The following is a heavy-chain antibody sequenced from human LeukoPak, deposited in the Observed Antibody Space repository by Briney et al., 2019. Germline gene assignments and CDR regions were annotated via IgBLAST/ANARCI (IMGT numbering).Heavy chain of an antibody. CDR2: IYYSGST. D-gene: IGHD5-18*01. Sequence: SETLSLTRTVSGGSISSSSYYWGWIRQPPGKGLEWIGSIYYSGSTYYNPSLKSRVTISVDTSKNQFSLKLSSVTAADTAVYYCARVGRTTERGYSYQNDYWGQGTLVTVSS. CDR3: ARVGRTTERGYSYQNDY. CDR1: GGSISSSSYY. J-gene: IGHJ4*02. V-gene: IGHV4-39*07.